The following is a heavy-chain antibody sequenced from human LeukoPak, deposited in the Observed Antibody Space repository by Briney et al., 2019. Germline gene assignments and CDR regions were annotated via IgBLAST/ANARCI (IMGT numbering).Heavy chain of an antibody. D-gene: IGHD3-16*01. V-gene: IGHV3-30*18. CDR3: AKDDGGYNYYGMDV. CDR2: ISYDGSNK. Sequence: GRSLRLSCAASGFTFSSYGMHWVRQAPGKGLEWVAVISYDGSNKYYADSVKGRFTISRDNSKNTLYLQMNSLRAEDTAVYYCAKDDGGYNYYGMDVWGQGTTVTVSS. CDR1: GFTFSSYG. J-gene: IGHJ6*02.